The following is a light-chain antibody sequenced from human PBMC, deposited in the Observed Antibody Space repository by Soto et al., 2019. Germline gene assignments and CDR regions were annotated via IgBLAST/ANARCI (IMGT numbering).Light chain of an antibody. CDR3: QQYNNWPYT. CDR2: GAS. V-gene: IGKV3-15*01. Sequence: EIVMTQSPATLSVSPGERATLSCRASQSVSSNLAWYQQKPGQAPRRLIYGASTRATGIPARFSGSGSGTEFTLTFSSLQYEDFAVYYCQQYNNWPYTFGQGTKLEIK. J-gene: IGKJ2*01. CDR1: QSVSSN.